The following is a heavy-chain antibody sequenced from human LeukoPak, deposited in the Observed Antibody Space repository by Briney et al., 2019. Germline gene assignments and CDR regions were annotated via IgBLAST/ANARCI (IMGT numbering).Heavy chain of an antibody. CDR1: GYTFTSYY. CDR3: ARDYGRHYYYYYYMDV. CDR2: INPSGGST. Sequence: ASVKVSCKASGYTFTSYYMHWVRQAPGQGLEWMGIINPSGGSTSYAQKFQGRVTMTRGTSTSTVYMELSSLRSEDTAVYYCARDYGRHYYYYYYMDVWGKGTTVTVSS. V-gene: IGHV1-46*01. J-gene: IGHJ6*03. D-gene: IGHD3-10*01.